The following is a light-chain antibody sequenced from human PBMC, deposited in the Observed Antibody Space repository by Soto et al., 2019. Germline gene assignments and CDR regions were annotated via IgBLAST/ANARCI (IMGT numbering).Light chain of an antibody. CDR2: AAS. CDR1: QGISSF. CDR3: QQLNSYLLALT. V-gene: IGKV1-9*01. J-gene: IGKJ4*01. Sequence: DIQLTQSPSFLSASVGDRVTITCRASQGISSFLAWYQQKPGKAPKLLFYAASTLQSGVPSRFSGRGSGTEFTLTISSLQPEDFAPYYCQQLNSYLLALTFGGGTKVEIK.